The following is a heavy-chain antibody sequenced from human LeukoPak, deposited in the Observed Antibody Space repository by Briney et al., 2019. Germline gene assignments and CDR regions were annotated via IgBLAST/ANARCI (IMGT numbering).Heavy chain of an antibody. CDR3: ARDFSGIWQEFGESYMDV. CDR1: GFTFSSYA. V-gene: IGHV3-30*04. D-gene: IGHD3-10*01. Sequence: GGSLRLSCAASGFTFSSYAMHWVRQAPGKGLEWVAVISYDGSNKYYADSVKGRFTISRDNSKNTLYLQMNSLRAEDTAVYYCARDFSGIWQEFGESYMDVWGKGTTVTVSS. CDR2: ISYDGSNK. J-gene: IGHJ6*03.